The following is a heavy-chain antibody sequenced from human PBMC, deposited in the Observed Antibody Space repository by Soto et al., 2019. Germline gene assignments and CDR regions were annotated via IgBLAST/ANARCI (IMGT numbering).Heavy chain of an antibody. Sequence: PGGSLRLSCAASGFTLSNYAISWVRQAPGKGLEWVSAISGSGGSTYYSDSVKGRFTISRDNSKNTLYLLMTSLRADDTAIYYCAKARGTDGWYDKFDYWGQGTLVTVSS. D-gene: IGHD6-19*01. J-gene: IGHJ4*02. CDR3: AKARGTDGWYDKFDY. CDR1: GFTLSNYA. CDR2: ISGSGGST. V-gene: IGHV3-23*01.